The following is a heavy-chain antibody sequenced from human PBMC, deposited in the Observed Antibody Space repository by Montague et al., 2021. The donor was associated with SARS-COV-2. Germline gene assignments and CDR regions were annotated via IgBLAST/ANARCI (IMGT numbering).Heavy chain of an antibody. Sequence: DTTYYADSVKGRFTISRDITKNTLYLQMNSLRAEDTAVYYCAKLSGVSYLHYFEYWGQGTLVTV. CDR3: AKLSGVSYLHYFEY. D-gene: IGHD1-26*01. J-gene: IGHJ4*02. V-gene: IGHV3-23*01. CDR2: DTT.